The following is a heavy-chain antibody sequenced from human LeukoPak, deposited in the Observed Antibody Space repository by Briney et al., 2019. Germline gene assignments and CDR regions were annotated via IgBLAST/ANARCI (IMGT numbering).Heavy chain of an antibody. D-gene: IGHD2-2*01. Sequence: GGSLRLSCAASGFTFSSYWMSWVRQAPGKGLEWVSANSGSGGSTYYADSVKGRFTISRDNSKNTLYLQMNSLRAEDTAVYYCAKGREDCSSTSCYESDYWGQGTLVTVSS. J-gene: IGHJ4*02. CDR2: NSGSGGST. V-gene: IGHV3-23*01. CDR1: GFTFSSYW. CDR3: AKGREDCSSTSCYESDY.